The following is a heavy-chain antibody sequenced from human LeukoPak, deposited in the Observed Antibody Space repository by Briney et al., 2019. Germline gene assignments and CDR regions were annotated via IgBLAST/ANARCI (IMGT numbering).Heavy chain of an antibody. CDR3: ARDRSSGYSPPDAFDI. CDR1: GFTFSSYG. D-gene: IGHD3-22*01. V-gene: IGHV3-33*01. J-gene: IGHJ3*02. Sequence: QPGGSLRLSCAASGFTFSSYGMHWVRQAPGKGLEWVAVIWYDGSNKYYADSVKGRFTISRDNSKNTLYLQMNSLRAEDTAVYYCARDRSSGYSPPDAFDIWGQGTMVTVSS. CDR2: IWYDGSNK.